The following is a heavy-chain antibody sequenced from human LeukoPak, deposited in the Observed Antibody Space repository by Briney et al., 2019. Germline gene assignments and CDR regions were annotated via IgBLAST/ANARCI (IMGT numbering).Heavy chain of an antibody. D-gene: IGHD6-13*01. V-gene: IGHV4-59*10. CDR1: LGSPRGYY. CDR3: ARSWFSTEPAED. CDR2: IYTSGST. Sequence: SETLSLTCALYLGSPRGYYRRCIRQPARGGGEWIGRIYTSGSTNYNPPLKSRVTISVDPSKNQFSLKLSSVTAADTAVYYCARSWFSTEPAEDWGQGTLVTVSS. J-gene: IGHJ4*02.